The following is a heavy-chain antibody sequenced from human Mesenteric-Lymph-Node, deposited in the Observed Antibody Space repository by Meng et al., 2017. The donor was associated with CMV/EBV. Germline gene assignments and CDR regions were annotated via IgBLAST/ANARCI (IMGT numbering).Heavy chain of an antibody. Sequence: GESLKISCAASGFTFSDYYMNWVRQAPGKGLEWVSSIRSSSTIYYADSVKGRFTISRDNAKNSLYLQMNSLRAEDTAVYYCARESNYYDSSGSADYWGQGTLVTVSS. V-gene: IGHV3-69-1*01. D-gene: IGHD3-22*01. J-gene: IGHJ4*02. CDR1: GFTFSDYY. CDR3: ARESNYYDSSGSADY. CDR2: IRSSSTI.